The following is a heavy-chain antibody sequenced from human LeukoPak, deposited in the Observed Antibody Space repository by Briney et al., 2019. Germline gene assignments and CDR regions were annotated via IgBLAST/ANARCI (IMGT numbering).Heavy chain of an antibody. D-gene: IGHD3-22*01. CDR3: ARDRGDYYDSGGYSDY. Sequence: GGSLRLSCAASGFTFSSYSMNWVRQAPGKGLEWVSSISSSSSYIYYADSVKGRFTISRDNAKNSLYLQMNSLRAEDTAVYYCARDRGDYYDSGGYSDYWGQGTLVTVSS. CDR1: GFTFSSYS. J-gene: IGHJ4*02. CDR2: ISSSSSYI. V-gene: IGHV3-21*01.